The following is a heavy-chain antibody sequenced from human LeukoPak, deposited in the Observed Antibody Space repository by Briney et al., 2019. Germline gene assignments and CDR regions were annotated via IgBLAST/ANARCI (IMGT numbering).Heavy chain of an antibody. Sequence: PGGSLRLSCAASGFTFSSSAMSGVRQGPGKGLEWVSAISGSGGSTYYADSVKGRFTISRDNSKNTLYLQINSLRAEDTAVYYCAKEGAAAGEAGTFDYWGQGTPVTVSS. J-gene: IGHJ4*02. CDR2: ISGSGGST. V-gene: IGHV3-23*01. CDR1: GFTFSSSA. D-gene: IGHD6-13*01. CDR3: AKEGAAAGEAGTFDY.